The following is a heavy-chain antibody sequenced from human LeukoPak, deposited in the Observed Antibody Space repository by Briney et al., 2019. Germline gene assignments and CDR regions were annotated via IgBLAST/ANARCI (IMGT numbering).Heavy chain of an antibody. Sequence: PGGSLRLSCAASGFTFSSYSINWVRQAPGKGLEWVSSIDSSNSYIYYADSVEGRFTISRDNAKNSLYLQMNSLRAEDTAVYYCARAIAAPGTAYYFDYWGQGTLVTVSS. CDR3: ARAIAAPGTAYYFDY. V-gene: IGHV3-21*01. J-gene: IGHJ4*02. CDR2: IDSSNSYI. D-gene: IGHD6-13*01. CDR1: GFTFSSYS.